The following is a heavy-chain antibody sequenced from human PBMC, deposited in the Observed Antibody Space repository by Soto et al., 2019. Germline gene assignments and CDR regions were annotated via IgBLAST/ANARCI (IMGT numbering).Heavy chain of an antibody. J-gene: IGHJ1*01. CDR2: IYQSGST. Sequence: SETLCISCGFSDYSITIGYYWGCLRQPPVKRLAWIGTIYQSGSTFYNLSLKSRVTISLDTSKNQFSLRLSSVTAADTAVYYCAVRAAYYYDSSGYSNEYFQHWGQGTLVTVSS. V-gene: IGHV4-38-2*01. D-gene: IGHD3-22*01. CDR1: DYSITIGYY. CDR3: AVRAAYYYDSSGYSNEYFQH.